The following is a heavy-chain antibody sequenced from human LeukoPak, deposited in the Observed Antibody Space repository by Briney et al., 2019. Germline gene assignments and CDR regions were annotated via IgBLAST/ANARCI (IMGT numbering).Heavy chain of an antibody. Sequence: KPGESLKISCKGSGYSFTSYWIGWVRQMPGKGLEWMGIIYPGDSDTRYSPSFQGQVTISADKSISTAYLQWSSLKASDTAMYYCARSYRGYSYGSGHWFDPWGQGTLVTVSS. CDR3: ARSYRGYSYGSGHWFDP. CDR2: IYPGDSDT. V-gene: IGHV5-51*01. D-gene: IGHD5-18*01. J-gene: IGHJ5*02. CDR1: GYSFTSYW.